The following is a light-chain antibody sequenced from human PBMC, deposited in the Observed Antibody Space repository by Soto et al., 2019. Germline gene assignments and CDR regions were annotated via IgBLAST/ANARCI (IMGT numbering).Light chain of an antibody. V-gene: IGKV3-15*01. CDR1: QSVSSN. J-gene: IGKJ2*01. Sequence: EIVMTQSPSTLSVSPGERATLSSRASQSVSSNLAWYQQKPGQAPRLLIYGASTRATGIPARFSGSGSGTEFTLTISSLQSEVFAVYYCQQYNNWPPYTFGQGTKLEIK. CDR2: GAS. CDR3: QQYNNWPPYT.